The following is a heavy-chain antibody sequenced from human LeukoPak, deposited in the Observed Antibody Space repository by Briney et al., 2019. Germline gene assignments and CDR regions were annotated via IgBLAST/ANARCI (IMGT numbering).Heavy chain of an antibody. J-gene: IGHJ6*03. CDR2: IYTSGSN. D-gene: IGHD6-13*01. CDR3: ARQAAAGYYYYYMDV. CDR1: GVSISSYY. V-gene: IGHV4-4*07. Sequence: SENLSLTCTGSGVSISSYYWSWIRQPAGKGLEWIGRIYTSGSNNYNPSLKSRVTMSVDTSKNQFSLKLSSVTAAEPAVYYCARQAAAGYYYYYMDVWRKGTTVSVPS.